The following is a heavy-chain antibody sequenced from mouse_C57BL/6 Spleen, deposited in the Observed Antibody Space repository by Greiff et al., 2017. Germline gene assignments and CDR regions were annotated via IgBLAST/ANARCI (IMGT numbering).Heavy chain of an antibody. J-gene: IGHJ2*01. V-gene: IGHV14-4*01. CDR2: IEPENGDN. CDR3: TTEYYGSSLYYFDY. Sequence: EVKLMESGAELVRPGASVKLSCTASGFNIKDDHMHWVKQRPEQGLEWIGWIEPENGDNAYASKFLGKATLTADTSSNTAYLQLSSLTSEDTAVYYCTTEYYGSSLYYFDYWGQGATLTVSS. CDR1: GFNIKDDH. D-gene: IGHD1-1*01.